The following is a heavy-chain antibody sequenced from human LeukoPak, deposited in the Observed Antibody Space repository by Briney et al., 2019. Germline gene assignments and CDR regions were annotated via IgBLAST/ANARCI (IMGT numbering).Heavy chain of an antibody. Sequence: SETLSLTCTVSGGSISSSSYYWGWIRQPPGKGLEWIGSIYYSGSTYYNPSLKSRVTISVDTSKNQFPLKLSSVTAADTAVYYCATNTIFGVSWFDPWGQGTLVTVSS. CDR2: IYYSGST. CDR1: GGSISSSSYY. V-gene: IGHV4-39*01. CDR3: ATNTIFGVSWFDP. J-gene: IGHJ5*02. D-gene: IGHD3-3*01.